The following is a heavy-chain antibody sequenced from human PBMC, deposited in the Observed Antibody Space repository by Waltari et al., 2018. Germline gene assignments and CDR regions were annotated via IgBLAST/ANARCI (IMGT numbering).Heavy chain of an antibody. J-gene: IGHJ6*02. CDR3: VRLEDCTGPGGHCYSGDPFALDV. Sequence: QVQLQQWGAGLLKPSETLSLTCAVYGGSFSGYYWRRIRQPPGKGLEWIGEINHSGSTNYNPSLKSRVTMSADTSKSQFSLKLNSVTAADTAVYYCVRLEDCTGPGGHCYSGDPFALDVWGQGTTVTVSS. CDR2: INHSGST. D-gene: IGHD2-15*01. CDR1: GGSFSGYY. V-gene: IGHV4-34*01.